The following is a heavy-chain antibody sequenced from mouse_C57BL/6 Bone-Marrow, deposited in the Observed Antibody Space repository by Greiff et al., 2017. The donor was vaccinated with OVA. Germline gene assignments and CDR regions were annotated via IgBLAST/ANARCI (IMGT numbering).Heavy chain of an antibody. D-gene: IGHD1-1*01. Sequence: EVQLQQSGPELVKPGASVKISCKASGYTFTDYYMNWVKQSHGKSLEWIGDINPNNGGTSYNQKFKGKATLTVDKSSSTAYMELRSLTSEDSAVYYCARRTVRYGSSYWYFDVWGTGTTVTGSS. J-gene: IGHJ1*03. V-gene: IGHV1-26*01. CDR3: ARRTVRYGSSYWYFDV. CDR2: INPNNGGT. CDR1: GYTFTDYY.